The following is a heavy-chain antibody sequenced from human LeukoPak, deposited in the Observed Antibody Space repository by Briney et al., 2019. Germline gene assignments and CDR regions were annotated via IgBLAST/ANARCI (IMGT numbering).Heavy chain of an antibody. CDR3: AKILAAAATWWAFDI. CDR2: IYSDNT. J-gene: IGHJ3*02. D-gene: IGHD6-13*01. CDR1: GFTVSSNS. Sequence: GGSLRLSCTVSGFTVSSNSMIWLRQAPGKGLEGVSFIYSDNTHYSDSVKGRFTISRDNSKNTLYLQMNSLRAEDTAVYYCAKILAAAATWWAFDIWGQGTMVTVSS. V-gene: IGHV3-53*01.